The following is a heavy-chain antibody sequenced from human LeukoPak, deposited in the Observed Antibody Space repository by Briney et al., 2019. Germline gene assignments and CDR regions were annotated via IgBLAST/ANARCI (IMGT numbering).Heavy chain of an antibody. CDR3: ARVNYDFWSGYSDY. CDR2: ISSSGSTI. CDR1: GFTFSSYE. J-gene: IGHJ4*02. V-gene: IGHV3-48*03. D-gene: IGHD3-3*01. Sequence: GGSLRLSCAASGFTFSSYEMNWVRQAPGKGLEWVSYISSSGSTIYYADSVKGRFTISRDNAKNSLYLQVNSLRAEDTAVYYCARVNYDFWSGYSDYWGQGTLVTVSS.